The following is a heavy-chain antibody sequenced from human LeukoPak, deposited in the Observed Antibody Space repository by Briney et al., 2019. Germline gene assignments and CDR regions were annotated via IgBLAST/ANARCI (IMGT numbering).Heavy chain of an antibody. CDR2: ISNDGSGT. V-gene: IGHV3-74*01. CDR1: GFTFSSYI. J-gene: IGHJ5*02. CDR3: ARDRSRGWFDP. Sequence: GGSLRLSCAASGFTFSSYIMNWVRQAPGKGLVWVSHISNDGSGTNYADSVKGRFTISRDNARNTLYLQMNSLRAEDTAVYYCARDRSRGWFDPWGPGTLVTVSS.